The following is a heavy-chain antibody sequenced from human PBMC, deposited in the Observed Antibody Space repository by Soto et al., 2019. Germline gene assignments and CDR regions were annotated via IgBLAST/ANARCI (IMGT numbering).Heavy chain of an antibody. CDR1: GYTFTSYG. V-gene: IGHV1-18*01. CDR2: ISADNGNT. D-gene: IGHD1-20*01. CDR3: ARRYINDLVWMAEEAFDT. J-gene: IGHJ3*02. Sequence: QVQLVQSGAEVKKPGASVKVSCKASGYTFTSYGISCVRQAPGQGLEWMGWISADNGNTNYAQKLQGRVTMTTDTSTSTANMELRSLRSDDTAVYYCARRYINDLVWMAEEAFDTWRQGTMVTVSS.